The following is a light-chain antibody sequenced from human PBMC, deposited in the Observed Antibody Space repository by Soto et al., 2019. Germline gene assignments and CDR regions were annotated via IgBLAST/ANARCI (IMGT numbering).Light chain of an antibody. CDR3: QVWDRSSEHVV. Sequence: VLTQPPSLSVAPGQTARITCGGDNIGGRSVHWYQQRPGQAPVLAVYDNSARSSGIFERFSGSNFGNTATLTISSVEAGDEADYYCQVWDRSSEHVVFGGGTKLTVL. CDR1: NIGGRS. J-gene: IGLJ2*01. V-gene: IGLV3-21*02. CDR2: DNS.